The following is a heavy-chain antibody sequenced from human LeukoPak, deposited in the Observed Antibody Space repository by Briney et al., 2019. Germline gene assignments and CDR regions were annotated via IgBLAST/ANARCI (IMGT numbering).Heavy chain of an antibody. CDR3: ARAVSGTLGGAFDI. Sequence: ASVKVSCKASGYTFIDYFIHWMRQTPGQGLEWLGWIKPNSGVTRYAHKFQDRVTMTRDTAAYMELSSLKSDDTAVYYCARAVSGTLGGAFDIWGQGTAVTVSS. CDR1: GYTFIDYF. J-gene: IGHJ3*02. D-gene: IGHD1-7*01. V-gene: IGHV1-2*07. CDR2: IKPNSGVT.